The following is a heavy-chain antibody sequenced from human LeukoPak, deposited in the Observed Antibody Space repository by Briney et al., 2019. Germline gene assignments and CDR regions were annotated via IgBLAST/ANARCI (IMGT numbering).Heavy chain of an antibody. Sequence: GASVKVSCKASGYTFTGYYMHWVRQAPGQGLEWMGWINPNSGGTNYAQKFQGRVTMTRDTSISTAYMELSRLRSDDTAVYYCATLSTIFGVVNTDDAFDIWGQGTMVTVSS. J-gene: IGHJ3*02. D-gene: IGHD3-3*01. CDR3: ATLSTIFGVVNTDDAFDI. V-gene: IGHV1-2*02. CDR2: INPNSGGT. CDR1: GYTFTGYY.